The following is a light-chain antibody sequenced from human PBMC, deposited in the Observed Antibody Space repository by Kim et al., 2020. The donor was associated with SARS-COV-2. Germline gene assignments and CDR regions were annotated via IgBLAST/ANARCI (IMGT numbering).Light chain of an antibody. CDR1: QSISNY. J-gene: IGKJ3*01. CDR2: AAS. V-gene: IGKV1-39*01. CDR3: QQSYTIPLFT. Sequence: SVGDRVTITCRSSQSISNYLNWYQKKPGNAPTLLIYAASNLQRGVPSRFIGRGSGTDFTLTIVSLQPEDFATYYCQQSYTIPLFTFGPGTKVDIK.